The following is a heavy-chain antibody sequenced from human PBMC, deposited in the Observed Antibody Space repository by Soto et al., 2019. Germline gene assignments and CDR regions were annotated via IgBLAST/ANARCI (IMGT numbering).Heavy chain of an antibody. J-gene: IGHJ4*01. V-gene: IGHV1-69*13. CDR1: GGTFSSYA. D-gene: IGHD3-22*01. Sequence: SVKVSCKASGGTFSSYAINWVRQAPGQGLEWLGKIIPIFATASYAQNFQGRVTLTADESTSTAYMELSRLRSEDTAVYYCARGSYYDSSGYYWGFDYWGQGTLVTVSS. CDR3: ARGSYYDSSGYYWGFDY. CDR2: IIPIFATA.